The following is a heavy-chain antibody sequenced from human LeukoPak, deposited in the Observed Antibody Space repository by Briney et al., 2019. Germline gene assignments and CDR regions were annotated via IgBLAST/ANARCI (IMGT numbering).Heavy chain of an antibody. CDR2: ISAYNGNT. V-gene: IGHV1-18*01. CDR1: GYTFTSYG. D-gene: IGHD3-22*01. CDR3: ARDFSLSITMIVVVMPDAFDI. Sequence: ASVKVSCKASGYTFTSYGISWVRQAPGQGLEWMEWISAYNGNTNYAQKLQGRVTMTTDTSTSTAYMELRSLRSDDTAVYYCARDFSLSITMIVVVMPDAFDIWGQGTMVTVSS. J-gene: IGHJ3*02.